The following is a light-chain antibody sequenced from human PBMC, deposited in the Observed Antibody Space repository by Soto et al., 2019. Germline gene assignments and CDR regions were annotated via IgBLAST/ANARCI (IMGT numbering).Light chain of an antibody. CDR2: WAS. V-gene: IGKV4-1*01. Sequence: DIVMTQSPDSLAVSLGERATINCKSSQSVLSSSNNKNCLAWYQQKSGQPPKLLIYWASTRESGVPDRFSGSGSGTDFILTISSLQAEDVAAYYCQHYYTFPWTCGQGTRVEIK. CDR3: QHYYTFPWT. J-gene: IGKJ1*01. CDR1: QSVLSSSNNKNC.